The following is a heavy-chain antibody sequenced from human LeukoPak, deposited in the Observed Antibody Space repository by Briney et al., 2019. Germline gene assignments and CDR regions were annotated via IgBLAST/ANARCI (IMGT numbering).Heavy chain of an antibody. V-gene: IGHV4-34*01. Sequence: SETLSLTCAVYGGSFSGNYWNWIRQPPGKGLEWIGEINHSGSTRYNPSLKSRVTISGDTSKNQFSLKLSSVTAADTAVYYCARGGYYDSSGYPNPLDYWGQGTLVTVSS. CDR2: INHSGST. D-gene: IGHD3-22*01. CDR3: ARGGYYDSSGYPNPLDY. J-gene: IGHJ4*02. CDR1: GGSFSGNY.